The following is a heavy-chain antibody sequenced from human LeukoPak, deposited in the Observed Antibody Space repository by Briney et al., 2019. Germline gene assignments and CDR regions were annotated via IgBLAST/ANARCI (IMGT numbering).Heavy chain of an antibody. Sequence: GGSLRLSCAASGFTYRSYYMNGVPEAPGKGLEGVSSISSSSNTIYYAHPVKGRFTISRENAKNSLSLQMNSLSAEDAAVYYCARQFGSSYSYWGQGTLVTVSS. CDR1: GFTYRSYY. CDR3: ARQFGSSYSY. CDR2: ISSSSNTI. J-gene: IGHJ4*02. V-gene: IGHV3-21*01. D-gene: IGHD2-15*01.